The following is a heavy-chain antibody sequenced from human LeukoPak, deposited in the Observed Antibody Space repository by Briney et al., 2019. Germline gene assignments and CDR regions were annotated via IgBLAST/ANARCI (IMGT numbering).Heavy chain of an antibody. CDR2: IKQDGSEK. CDR1: GFTFSTYW. D-gene: IGHD3-22*01. V-gene: IGHV3-7*01. J-gene: IGHJ4*02. Sequence: GGSLRLSCAASGFTFSTYWMSWVRQAPGKGLEWVANIKQDGSEKYYVDSVKGRFTISRDNAKNSLYLQMNSLRAEDTAVYYCAGDRFDSSGDFDYWGQGTLVTVSS. CDR3: AGDRFDSSGDFDY.